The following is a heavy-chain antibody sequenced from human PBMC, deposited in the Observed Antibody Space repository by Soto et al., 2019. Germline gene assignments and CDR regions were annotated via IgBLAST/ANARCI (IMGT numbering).Heavy chain of an antibody. D-gene: IGHD6-6*01. V-gene: IGHV1-69*12. CDR1: GGTFSSYA. CDR2: IIPIFGTA. CDR3: ARGKVSTLPFYFDY. J-gene: IGHJ4*02. Sequence: QVQLVQSGAEVKKPGSSVKVSCKASGGTFSSYAISWVRQAPGQGLEWMGGIIPIFGTANYAQKFQGRVTTTADEYTSTAYMELSSLRSDDTAVYYCARGKVSTLPFYFDYWGQGTLVTVSS.